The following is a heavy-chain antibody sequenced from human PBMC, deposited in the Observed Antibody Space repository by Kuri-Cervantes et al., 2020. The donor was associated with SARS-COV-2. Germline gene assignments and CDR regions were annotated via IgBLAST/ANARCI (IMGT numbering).Heavy chain of an antibody. D-gene: IGHD3-16*02. J-gene: IGHJ3*01. CDR2: IYTSGST. CDR1: GGSISSYY. CDR3: ARVPSYKGSLRRDFDL. Sequence: ESLKISCAASGGSISSYYWSWIRQPAGKGLEWVGRIYTSGSTNYNPSLKSRVTMSVDTSKNQFSLQLNSVTPEDTAVYYCARVPSYKGSLRRDFDLWGQGTMVTVSS. V-gene: IGHV4-4*07.